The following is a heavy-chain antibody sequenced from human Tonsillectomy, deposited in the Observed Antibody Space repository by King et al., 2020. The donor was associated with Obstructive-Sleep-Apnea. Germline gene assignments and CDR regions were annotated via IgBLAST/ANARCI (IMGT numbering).Heavy chain of an antibody. CDR3: ARDGPVVVPAAMPGFNWFDP. CDR2: ISYDGSNI. V-gene: IGHV3-30-3*01. D-gene: IGHD2-2*01. J-gene: IGHJ5*02. CDR1: GFTFSTYA. Sequence: VQLVESGGGVVQPGRSLRLSCAASGFTFSTYAMYWVRQAPGKGLEWVAVISYDGSNIYYADSVKGRFTISRDNSKNTLYLQMNSLRAEVTAVYYGARDGPVVVPAAMPGFNWFDPWGQGTLVIVSS.